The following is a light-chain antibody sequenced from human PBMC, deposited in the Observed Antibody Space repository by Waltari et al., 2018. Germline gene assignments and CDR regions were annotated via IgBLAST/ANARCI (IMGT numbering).Light chain of an antibody. CDR2: AAS. J-gene: IGKJ1*01. CDR1: QSVSSY. CDR3: QQSSSTPPWT. Sequence: DIQMTQSPSSLSASVGDRVTITCRASQSVSSYLNWYQQKPGKAPRLLIYAASSLQSGVPSRVSGSGSGTDFALTISSLQPEDFATYYCQQSSSTPPWTFGQGTKVEIK. V-gene: IGKV1-39*01.